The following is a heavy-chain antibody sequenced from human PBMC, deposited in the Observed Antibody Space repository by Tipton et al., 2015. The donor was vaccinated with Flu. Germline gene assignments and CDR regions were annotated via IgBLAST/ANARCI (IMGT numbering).Heavy chain of an antibody. V-gene: IGHV4-39*07. D-gene: IGHD3-3*01. CDR2: IYYSGST. CDR1: GGSISSSSYY. Sequence: TLSLTCTVSGGSISSSSYYWGWIRQPPGKGLEWIGSIYYSGSTYYNPSLKSRVTISVDTSKNQFSLKLSSVTAADTAVYYCASLYYDFWSGYYGVDYWVQGTLVTVSS. J-gene: IGHJ4*02. CDR3: ASLYYDFWSGYYGVDY.